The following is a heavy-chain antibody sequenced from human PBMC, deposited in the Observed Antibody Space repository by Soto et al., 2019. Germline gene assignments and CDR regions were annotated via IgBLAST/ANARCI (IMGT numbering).Heavy chain of an antibody. CDR3: ATSLWFGTQVEL. J-gene: IGHJ5*02. CDR2: ISRSGTT. V-gene: IGHV4-34*01. CDR1: GGYFNDNY. D-gene: IGHD3-10*01. Sequence: QVQLQQWGAGLLKPSETLSLSCAVYGGYFNDNYYTWFRQPPGKGLEWIGEISRSGTTKYIPSLKSRASISFDTSKTQGSRKVTSVTAAGTAVYYCATSLWFGTQVELWGQGALVTVSS.